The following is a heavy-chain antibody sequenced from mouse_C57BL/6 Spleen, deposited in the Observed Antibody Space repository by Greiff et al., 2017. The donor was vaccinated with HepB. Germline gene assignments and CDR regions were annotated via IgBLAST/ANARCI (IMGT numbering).Heavy chain of an antibody. D-gene: IGHD2-4*01. CDR2: IDPSDSET. V-gene: IGHV1-52*01. CDR1: GYNFNSYW. J-gene: IGHJ3*01. Sequence: QVQLQQPGAELVRPGSSVKLSCKASGYNFNSYWMHWVKQRPIQGLEWIGNIDPSDSETHYNQKFKDKATLTVDKSSSTAYMQLSSLTSEDSAVYYCARYYDYDEGAWFAYWGQGTLVTVSA. CDR3: ARYYDYDEGAWFAY.